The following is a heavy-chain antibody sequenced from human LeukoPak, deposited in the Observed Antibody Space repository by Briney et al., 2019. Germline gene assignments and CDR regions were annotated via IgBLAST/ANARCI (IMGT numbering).Heavy chain of an antibody. J-gene: IGHJ4*02. V-gene: IGHV3-48*04. CDR3: ARDTHYYGSGSYYYFDY. Sequence: PGGSLRLSCAASGFTFSSYSMNWARQAPGKGLEWVSYISSSSSTIYYADSVKGRFTISRGNAKNSLYLQMNSLRAEDTAVYYCARDTHYYGSGSYYYFDYWGQGTLVTVSS. CDR2: ISSSSSTI. D-gene: IGHD3-10*01. CDR1: GFTFSSYS.